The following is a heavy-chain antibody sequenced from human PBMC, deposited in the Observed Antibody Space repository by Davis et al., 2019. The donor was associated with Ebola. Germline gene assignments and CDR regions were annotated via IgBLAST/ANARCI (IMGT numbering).Heavy chain of an antibody. D-gene: IGHD2-2*01. CDR2: IYYSGST. V-gene: IGHV4-59*12. CDR3: ARAGGRYCSSTSCYPRKSVAWFDP. CDR1: GGSISSYY. Sequence: SETLSLTCTVSGGSISSYYWSWIRQPPGKGLEWIGYIYYSGSTNYNPSLKSRVTISVDTSKNQFSLKLSSVTAADTAVYYCARAGGRYCSSTSCYPRKSVAWFDPWGQGTLVTVSS. J-gene: IGHJ5*02.